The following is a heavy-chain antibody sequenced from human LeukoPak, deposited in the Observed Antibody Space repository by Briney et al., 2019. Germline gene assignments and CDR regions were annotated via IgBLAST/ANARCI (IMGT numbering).Heavy chain of an antibody. CDR1: GFTFSSYE. CDR3: AKVGLCGGDCYNFDY. D-gene: IGHD2-21*02. V-gene: IGHV3-48*03. Sequence: GGSLRLSCAASGFTFSSYEMNWVRQAPGKGLEWVSYISSSGSTIYYADSVKGRFTISRDNSKNTLYLQMNSLRAEDTAVYYCAKVGLCGGDCYNFDYWGQGTLVTVSS. CDR2: ISSSGSTI. J-gene: IGHJ4*02.